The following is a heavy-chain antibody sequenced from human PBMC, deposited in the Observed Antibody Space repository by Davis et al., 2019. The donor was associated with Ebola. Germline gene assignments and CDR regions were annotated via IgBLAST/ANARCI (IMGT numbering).Heavy chain of an antibody. CDR2: ISNSGGRT. Sequence: GESLKISCAAAGFTFSTYALSWVRQAPGKGLEWVSSISNSGGRTYYTDSVKGRFTISRDNSKNMLFLQMNSLRAEDTAVYYCAQRWGSYRYFRHWGQGTLVTVSS. J-gene: IGHJ4*02. CDR3: AQRWGSYRYFRH. CDR1: GFTFSTYA. V-gene: IGHV3-23*01. D-gene: IGHD3-16*02.